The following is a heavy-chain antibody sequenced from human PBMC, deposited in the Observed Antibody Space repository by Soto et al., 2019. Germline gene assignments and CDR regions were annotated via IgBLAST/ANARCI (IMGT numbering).Heavy chain of an antibody. J-gene: IGHJ4*02. V-gene: IGHV3-30*18. D-gene: IGHD4-17*01. Sequence: QVQLVESGGGVVQPGRSLRLSCAASGFTFSSYGMHWVRPAPGKGLEWVAVISYDGSKKYYADSVKGRFTISRDNSKNTLYLHMNSLRAEDTAVYYGAKDVATVTHDGGQGTLVTVAS. CDR3: AKDVATVTHD. CDR2: ISYDGSKK. CDR1: GFTFSSYG.